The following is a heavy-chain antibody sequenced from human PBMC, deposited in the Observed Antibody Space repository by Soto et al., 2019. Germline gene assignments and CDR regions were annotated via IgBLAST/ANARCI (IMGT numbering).Heavy chain of an antibody. CDR3: ARIDKFNSQRSGWANRFDY. CDR1: GFAFNNYA. CDR2: ITNGGMS. Sequence: EVQLLESGGGLVQPGGSLRLLCAGSGFAFNNYAMTWVRQAPGKGLEWVSTITNGGMSFYGHTVQGRCTISRDNTASTVYLQMNSLRAEDTAVYHCARIDKFNSQRSGWANRFDYWGPGTRVTVSS. D-gene: IGHD6-19*01. V-gene: IGHV3-23*01. J-gene: IGHJ4*02.